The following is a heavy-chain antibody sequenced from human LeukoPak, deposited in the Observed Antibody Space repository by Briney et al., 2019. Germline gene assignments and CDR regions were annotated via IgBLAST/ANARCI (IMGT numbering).Heavy chain of an antibody. CDR1: GFIFNKYT. CDR2: ISSSGSYI. J-gene: IGHJ4*01. V-gene: IGHV3-21*01. CDR3: ARLAIWNLGAGGFDY. D-gene: IGHD1-1*01. Sequence: GGSLRLSCAASGFIFNKYTMNWVRQAPGKGLEWVSSISSSGSYIYYADSVKGRFTISRDNAKNSLYLQMNSLRAEDTAVFYCARLAIWNLGAGGFDYWGQGTLVTVSS.